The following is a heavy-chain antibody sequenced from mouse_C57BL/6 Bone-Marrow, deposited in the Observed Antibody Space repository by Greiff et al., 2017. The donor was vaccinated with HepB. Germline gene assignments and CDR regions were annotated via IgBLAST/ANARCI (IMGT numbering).Heavy chain of an antibody. Sequence: VQLQQSGAELVRPGASVSLSCKASGYTFTDYEMHWVKQTPVHGLEWIGAIDPETGGTAYNQKFKGKAILTADKSSSTAYMELRSLTSEDSAVYYCTRWITTVPFDYWGQGTTLTVSS. D-gene: IGHD1-1*01. CDR3: TRWITTVPFDY. V-gene: IGHV1-15*01. CDR2: IDPETGGT. J-gene: IGHJ2*01. CDR1: GYTFTDYE.